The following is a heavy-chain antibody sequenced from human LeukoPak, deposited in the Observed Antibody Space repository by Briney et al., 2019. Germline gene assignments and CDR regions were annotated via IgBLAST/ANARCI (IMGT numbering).Heavy chain of an antibody. CDR1: GFTFDDYA. V-gene: IGHV3-9*03. Sequence: GGSLRLSCAASGFTFDDYAMHWVRQAPGKGLEWVSGISWNSGSIGHADSVKGRFTISRDNAKNSLYLQMNSLRAEDMALYYCAKDISRAARDTSGFDYWGQGTLVTVSS. CDR2: ISWNSGSI. J-gene: IGHJ4*02. CDR3: AKDISRAARDTSGFDY. D-gene: IGHD6-6*01.